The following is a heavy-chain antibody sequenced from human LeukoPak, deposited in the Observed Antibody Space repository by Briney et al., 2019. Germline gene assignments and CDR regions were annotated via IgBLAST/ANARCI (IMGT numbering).Heavy chain of an antibody. CDR1: GFTFSSYA. J-gene: IGHJ6*02. CDR2: ISGSGGST. Sequence: GGSLRLSCAASGFTFSSYAMSWVRQAPGKGLEWVSAISGSGGSTYYADSVKGRFTISRDNSKNTLYLQMNSLRAEDTAVYYCAKVGSSAAAGNGVYYYGMDVWGQGTTVTVS. V-gene: IGHV3-23*01. D-gene: IGHD6-13*01. CDR3: AKVGSSAAAGNGVYYYGMDV.